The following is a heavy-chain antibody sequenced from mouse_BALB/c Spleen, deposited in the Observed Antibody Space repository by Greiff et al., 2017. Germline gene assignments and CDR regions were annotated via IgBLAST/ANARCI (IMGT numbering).Heavy chain of an antibody. CDR1: GFTFSSFG. Sequence: EVQGVESGGGLVQPGGSRKLSCAASGFTFSSFGMHWVRQAPEQGLEWVAYISSGSSTIYYADTVKGRFTISRDNPKNTLFLQMTSLRSEDTAMYYCARWDPLQLGLGAMDYWGQGTSVTVSS. J-gene: IGHJ4*01. D-gene: IGHD4-1*02. CDR3: ARWDPLQLGLGAMDY. CDR2: ISSGSSTI. V-gene: IGHV5-17*02.